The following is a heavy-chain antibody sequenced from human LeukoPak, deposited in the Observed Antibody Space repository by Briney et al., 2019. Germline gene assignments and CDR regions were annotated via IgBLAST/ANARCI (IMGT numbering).Heavy chain of an antibody. CDR3: ARESGAFSPFGF. V-gene: IGHV4-4*02. D-gene: IGHD1-26*01. J-gene: IGHJ4*02. Sequence: PSGTLSLTCAVSGGSILSTNWWSWVRQPPGKGLEWIGEVHLSGASNYNPSLKSRVSMSIDKSRNHLSLELTSVTAADTAFYYCARESGAFSPFGFWGQGTLVTVSS. CDR2: VHLSGAS. CDR1: GGSILSTNW.